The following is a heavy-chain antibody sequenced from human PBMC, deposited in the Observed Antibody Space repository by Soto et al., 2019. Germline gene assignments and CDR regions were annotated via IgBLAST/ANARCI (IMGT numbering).Heavy chain of an antibody. D-gene: IGHD3-10*02. J-gene: IGHJ4*02. Sequence: VQLVESGGGVVQPGRSLRLSCAASGLTFSTYGFHWVRQAPGKGLEWVAVISNDVRNIHYAESVKGRFTISRDNSKNTLYLQMNSLRPNDTAVYYCVKDTLGGMFPVFMPGPDWGQGTLVTVSS. V-gene: IGHV3-30*18. CDR1: GLTFSTYG. CDR2: ISNDVRNI. CDR3: VKDTLGGMFPVFMPGPD.